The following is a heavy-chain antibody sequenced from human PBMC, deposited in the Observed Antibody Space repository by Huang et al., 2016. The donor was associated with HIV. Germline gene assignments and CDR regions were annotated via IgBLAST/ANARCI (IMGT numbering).Heavy chain of an antibody. J-gene: IGHJ6*02. D-gene: IGHD6-13*01. CDR1: GGSISSYY. Sequence: VQLQASGPGLVKPSETLSLTCTVSGGSISSYYWSWLRQPPWKGLEWIGYIHYSVRTTYNPSLKSRVTTSVDTSKNQFFLKLSSVTAADTAVYYCAREGPYSRDYYYYGMDVWGQGTTVTVSS. CDR2: IHYSVRT. CDR3: AREGPYSRDYYYYGMDV. V-gene: IGHV4-59*01.